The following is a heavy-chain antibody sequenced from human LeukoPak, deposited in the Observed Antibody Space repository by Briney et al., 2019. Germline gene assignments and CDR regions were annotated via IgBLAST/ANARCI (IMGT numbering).Heavy chain of an antibody. J-gene: IGHJ4*02. Sequence: GGSLRLSCAASGFTFNNFGMHWVRQAPGKGLEWVTFIQYNGNNKYYADSVKGRFTISRDNSKNTLYLQMNSLRAEDTAVYYCARGLATILALDYWGQGTLVTVSS. V-gene: IGHV3-30*02. CDR2: IQYNGNNK. CDR1: GFTFNNFG. D-gene: IGHD5-12*01. CDR3: ARGLATILALDY.